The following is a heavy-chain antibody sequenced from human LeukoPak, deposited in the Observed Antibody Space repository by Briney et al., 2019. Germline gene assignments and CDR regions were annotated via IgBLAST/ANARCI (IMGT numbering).Heavy chain of an antibody. D-gene: IGHD2-2*01. V-gene: IGHV4-34*01. CDR1: GGSFSGYY. Sequence: PSETLCLTCAVYGGSFSGYYWSWIRQPPGKGLEWGGEINHSGSTNYNPSLKSRGTISVDTTNNQFSLKLSSVTAADTAVYYCASYAKDIVVLPAASIYWYFDLWGRGTLVTVSS. CDR2: INHSGST. CDR3: ASYAKDIVVLPAASIYWYFDL. J-gene: IGHJ2*01.